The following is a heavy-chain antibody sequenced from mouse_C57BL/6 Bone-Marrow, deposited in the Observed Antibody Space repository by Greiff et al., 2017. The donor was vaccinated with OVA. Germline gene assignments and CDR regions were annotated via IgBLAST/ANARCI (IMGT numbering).Heavy chain of an antibody. D-gene: IGHD1-1*01. J-gene: IGHJ4*01. V-gene: IGHV5-6*01. CDR2: ISSGGSYT. CDR3: ARHPPITTVVAPMVWDY. CDR1: GFTFSSYG. Sequence: EVQGVESGGDLVKPGGSLKLSCAASGFTFSSYGMSWVRQTPDKRLEWVATISSGGSYTYYPDSVKGRFTISRDNAKNTLYLQMSSLKSEDTAMYYCARHPPITTVVAPMVWDYWGQGTSVTVSS.